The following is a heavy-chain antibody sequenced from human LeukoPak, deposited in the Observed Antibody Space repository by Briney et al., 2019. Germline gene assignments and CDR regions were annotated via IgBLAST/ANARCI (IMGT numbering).Heavy chain of an antibody. CDR1: GYTFTGYY. D-gene: IGHD1-26*01. CDR3: ARDRGELNFDY. V-gene: IGHV1-46*01. J-gene: IGHJ4*02. CDR2: INPSGGST. Sequence: VASVKVSCKASGYTFTGYYMHWVRQAPGQGLEWMGIINPSGGSTSYAQKFQGRVTMTRDTSTSTVYMELSSLRSEDTAVYYCARDRGELNFDYWGQGTLVTVSS.